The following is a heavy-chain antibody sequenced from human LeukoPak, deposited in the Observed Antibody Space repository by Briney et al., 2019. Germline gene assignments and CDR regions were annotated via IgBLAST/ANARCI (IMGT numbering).Heavy chain of an antibody. CDR1: GGSFSGYY. D-gene: IGHD5-18*01. CDR2: IYYSGST. J-gene: IGHJ6*03. V-gene: IGHV4-59*01. CDR3: ARTTEGGYSYRYFYYYYMDV. Sequence: SETLSLTCAVYGGSFSGYYWSWIRQPPGKGLEWIGYIYYSGSTNYKSSLKSRVTISVDTSKNQFSLKLSSVTAADTAVYYCARTTEGGYSYRYFYYYYMDVWGKGTTVTISS.